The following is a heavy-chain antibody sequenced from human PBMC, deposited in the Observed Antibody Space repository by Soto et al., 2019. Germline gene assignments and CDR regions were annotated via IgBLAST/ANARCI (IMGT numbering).Heavy chain of an antibody. V-gene: IGHV4-34*01. CDR3: ARWELLVGAHEYYYGMDV. J-gene: IGHJ6*02. D-gene: IGHD1-26*01. Sequence: QVQLQQWGAGLLKPSETLSLTCAVYGGSFSGYYWSWIRQPPGKGLEWIGEVNHSGSTNYNPSLKSRVTISVDTSKNQFSLKLSSVTAADTAVYYCARWELLVGAHEYYYGMDVWGQGTTVTVSS. CDR2: VNHSGST. CDR1: GGSFSGYY.